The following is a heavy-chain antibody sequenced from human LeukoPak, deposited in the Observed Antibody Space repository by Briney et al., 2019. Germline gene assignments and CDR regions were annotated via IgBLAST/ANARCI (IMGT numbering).Heavy chain of an antibody. CDR2: IYPGDSDT. D-gene: IGHD3-10*01. CDR1: GYSFTTYW. J-gene: IGHJ4*02. Sequence: GESLKISCKGSGYSFTTYWIGWVRQMPGKGLEWMGIIYPGDSDTRYSPSFQGQVTISADKSTSTAYLQWSSLKASDTAMYYCARQDGGYYSSGSYSPDSWGQGTLVTVSS. V-gene: IGHV5-51*01. CDR3: ARQDGGYYSSGSYSPDS.